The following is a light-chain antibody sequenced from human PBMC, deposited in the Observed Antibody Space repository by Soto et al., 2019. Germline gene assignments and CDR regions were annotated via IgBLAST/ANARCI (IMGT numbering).Light chain of an antibody. V-gene: IGLV1-44*01. CDR3: AAWDDSLSGYV. J-gene: IGLJ1*01. CDR2: SYN. CDR1: SSNIGSNT. Sequence: QSVLTQPPSASGTPGQRVTISCSGSSSNIGSNTVNWYQQLPGTAPKLLIYSYNQRPSGVPDRFSDSKSGTSASLAISGLQSEDEADYYCAAWDDSLSGYVFGTGTKLPVL.